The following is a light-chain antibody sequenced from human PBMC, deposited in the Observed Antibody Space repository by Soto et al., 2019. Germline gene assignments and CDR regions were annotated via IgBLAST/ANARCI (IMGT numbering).Light chain of an antibody. J-gene: IGKJ1*01. V-gene: IGKV1-5*01. CDR2: DAS. CDR1: QSISSW. Sequence: DIQMTQSPSTLSASVGDRVTITCRASQSISSWLAWYQQKPGKAPKLLIYDASSLESGVPSRFRGSGSGTEFTLTISSLQPDDFATYXCQQYNSYPTFGQGTKVEIK. CDR3: QQYNSYPT.